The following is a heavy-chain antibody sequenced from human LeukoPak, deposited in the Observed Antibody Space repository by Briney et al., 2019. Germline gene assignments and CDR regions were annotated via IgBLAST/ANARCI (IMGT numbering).Heavy chain of an antibody. CDR1: GYTLTELS. CDR2: FDPEDGKT. Sequence: ASVKVSCKVSGYTLTELSVHWVRQASGKGLERMGGFDPEDGKTIYAQKFQGRVTMTEDTSTDTAYMELSSLRSEDTAVYYCATNTPTLKNYYHRDDVYDLWGQGTMVTVSS. CDR3: ATNTPTLKNYYHRDDVYDL. D-gene: IGHD3-22*01. V-gene: IGHV1-24*01. J-gene: IGHJ3*01.